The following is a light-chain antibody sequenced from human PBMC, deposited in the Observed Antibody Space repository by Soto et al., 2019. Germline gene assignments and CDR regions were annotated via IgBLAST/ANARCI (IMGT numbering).Light chain of an antibody. CDR2: GAS. V-gene: IGKV3-20*01. J-gene: IGKJ1*01. CDR3: QYYDSSPT. Sequence: TMLTQPPGTLSLSPGERATLSRRASQSVSSSYLAWYQQKPGQAPRLLMYGASSRATGIPVRFSGSGSGTDFTLTISRLEPEDFAVYYCQYYDSSPTFGQGTKVDIK. CDR1: QSVSSSY.